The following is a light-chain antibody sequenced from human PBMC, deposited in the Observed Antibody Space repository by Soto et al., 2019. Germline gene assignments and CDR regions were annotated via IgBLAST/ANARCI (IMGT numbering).Light chain of an antibody. CDR1: QSISSF. Sequence: DIQRTQSPSSLSASVGDRVTITCRASQSISSFLNWYQQEPGKAPKLLINAASSLQSGVPSRFSGSGFGTDFTLTISSLQPEDFATYFCQQTYSYPYTFGQGTKLEIK. CDR2: AAS. V-gene: IGKV1-39*01. CDR3: QQTYSYPYT. J-gene: IGKJ2*01.